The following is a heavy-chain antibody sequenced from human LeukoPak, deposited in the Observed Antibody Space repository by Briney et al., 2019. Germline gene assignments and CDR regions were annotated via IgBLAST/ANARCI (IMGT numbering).Heavy chain of an antibody. CDR1: GYTFTSYY. D-gene: IGHD4-17*01. CDR2: INPSGGST. V-gene: IGHV1-46*01. CDR3: ARDDYGDSKGRFDP. Sequence: ASVKVSCKASGYTFTSYYMHWVRQAPGQGLEWMGIINPSGGSTSYAQKFQGRVTMTRDMPTSTAYMELRSLRSDDTAVYYCARDDYGDSKGRFDPWGQGTLVTVSS. J-gene: IGHJ5*02.